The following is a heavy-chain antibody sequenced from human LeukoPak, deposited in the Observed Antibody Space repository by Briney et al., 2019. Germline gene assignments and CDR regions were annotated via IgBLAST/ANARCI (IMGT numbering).Heavy chain of an antibody. J-gene: IGHJ4*02. CDR1: GYTFTSYG. Sequence: GASVKVSCKASGYTFTSYGISWVRQAPGQGLEWMGWISAYNGNTNYAQKLQGRVTMTTDTSTSTAYMELRSLRSDDTAVYYCARLSGYTGWTHYYDSSEFDYWGQGTLVTVSS. CDR2: ISAYNGNT. V-gene: IGHV1-18*01. D-gene: IGHD3-22*01. CDR3: ARLSGYTGWTHYYDSSEFDY.